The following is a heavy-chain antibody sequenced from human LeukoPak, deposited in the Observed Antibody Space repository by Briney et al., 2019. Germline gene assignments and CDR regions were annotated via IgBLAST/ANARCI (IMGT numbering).Heavy chain of an antibody. V-gene: IGHV3-23*01. D-gene: IGHD1-14*01. Sequence: PGGSLRLSCGASGFTFSTYAMTWVRQAPGKGLEWVSSISAGGGGTSNADSVKGRFTISRDNSKNTLYLQMNSLTAEDTAVYYCAKRSRTGYYFDSWGQGTLVTVSS. CDR3: AKRSRTGYYFDS. CDR1: GFTFSTYA. CDR2: ISAGGGGT. J-gene: IGHJ4*02.